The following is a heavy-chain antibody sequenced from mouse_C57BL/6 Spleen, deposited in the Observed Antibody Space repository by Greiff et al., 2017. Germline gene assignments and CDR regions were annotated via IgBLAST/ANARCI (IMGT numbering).Heavy chain of an antibody. V-gene: IGHV1-69*01. D-gene: IGHD2-10*01. J-gene: IGHJ2*01. CDR2: IDPSDSYT. CDR3: ARPYDGNQGYFDY. CDR1: GYTFTSYW. Sequence: VQLQQPGAELVMPGASVKLSCKASGYTFTSYWMHWVKQRPGQGLEWIGEIDPSDSYTNYNQKFKGKSTLTVDKSSSTAYMQLSSLTSEDSAVYYCARPYDGNQGYFDYWGQGTTLTVSS.